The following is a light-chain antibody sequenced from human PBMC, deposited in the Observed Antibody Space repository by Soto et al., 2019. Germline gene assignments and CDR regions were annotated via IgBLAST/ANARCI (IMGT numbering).Light chain of an antibody. V-gene: IGLV4-69*01. CDR3: QTWGTGIRV. J-gene: IGLJ3*02. Sequence: QPVLTQSPSASASLGASVKLTCTLSSGHSSYAIAWHQQQPEKGPRYLMKLNSDGSHSKGDGIPDRFSGSSSXXXRYLTISSLQSEDEADYYCQTWGTGIRVFGGGTXXTVL. CDR1: SGHSSYA. CDR2: LNSDGSH.